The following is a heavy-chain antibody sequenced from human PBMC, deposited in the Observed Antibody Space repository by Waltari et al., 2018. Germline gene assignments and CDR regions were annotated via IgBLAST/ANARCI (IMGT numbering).Heavy chain of an antibody. J-gene: IGHJ3*01. D-gene: IGHD3-10*01. V-gene: IGHV3-11*01. CDR1: VIPVSDHY. CDR3: ARDLYYRAFDV. CDR2: IFKDGETL. Sequence: QVQLVESGGGFVTPVGSLSLSCAASVIPVSDHYIAWFRQAPGKGLVWVSYIFKDGETLHNWDMVRGRFTISRDTATNAVYLQMDSLNVGDTAVYFCARDLYYRAFDVWGQGTMVTVSS.